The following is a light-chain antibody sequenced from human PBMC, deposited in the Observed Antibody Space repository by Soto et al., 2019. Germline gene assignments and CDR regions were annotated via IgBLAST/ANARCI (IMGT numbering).Light chain of an antibody. V-gene: IGKV4-1*01. CDR2: WAS. CDR1: QSVLYSSNSKSS. J-gene: IGKJ2*01. Sequence: DIVMTQPPDSLAVSLGERATINCNSSQSVLYSSNSKSSLAWYQQKPGQPPNLLIYWASSRESGVPDRFSGSGSGTDFTLTISSLQAEDVAVYFCLQYYTTPYTFGQGTKVEIK. CDR3: LQYYTTPYT.